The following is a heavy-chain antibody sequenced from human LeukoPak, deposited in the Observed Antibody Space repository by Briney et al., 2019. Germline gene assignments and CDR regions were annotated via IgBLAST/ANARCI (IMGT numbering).Heavy chain of an antibody. J-gene: IGHJ4*02. Sequence: ETLSLTCTVSGGSVSSGSYYWSWIRQPPGKGLEWIGYIYYSGSTNYNPSLKSRVTISVDTSKNQFSLKLSSVTAADTAVYYCAREKRGSGCYYNFDYWGQGTLVTVSS. CDR2: IYYSGST. CDR3: AREKRGSGCYYNFDY. CDR1: GGSVSSGSYY. V-gene: IGHV4-61*01. D-gene: IGHD3-10*01.